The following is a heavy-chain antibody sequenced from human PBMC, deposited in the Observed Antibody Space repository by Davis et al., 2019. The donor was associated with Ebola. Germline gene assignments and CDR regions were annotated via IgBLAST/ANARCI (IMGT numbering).Heavy chain of an antibody. V-gene: IGHV3-74*01. CDR3: ARDSGPRRRYYYGMDV. Sequence: GESLKISCAASGFTFSSYWMHWVRQAPGKGLVWVSRINSDGSSTSYADSVKGRFTISRDNAKNTLYLQMNSLRAEDTAVYYCARDSGPRRRYYYGMDVWGQGTTVTVSS. CDR1: GFTFSSYW. CDR2: INSDGSST. D-gene: IGHD6-6*01. J-gene: IGHJ6*02.